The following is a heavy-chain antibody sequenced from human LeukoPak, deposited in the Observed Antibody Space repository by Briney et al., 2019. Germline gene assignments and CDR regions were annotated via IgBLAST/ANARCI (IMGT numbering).Heavy chain of an antibody. CDR3: AKDRSSSWYLLDY. D-gene: IGHD6-13*01. CDR1: GFTFSSYS. J-gene: IGHJ4*02. V-gene: IGHV3-21*04. Sequence: GGSLRLSCAASGFTFSSYSMNWVRQAPGKGLEWVSSITSSSSYIYFADSLKGRFTISRDNAKNSLYLQMNSLRAEDTAVYYCAKDRSSSWYLLDYWGQGTLVTVSS. CDR2: ITSSSSYI.